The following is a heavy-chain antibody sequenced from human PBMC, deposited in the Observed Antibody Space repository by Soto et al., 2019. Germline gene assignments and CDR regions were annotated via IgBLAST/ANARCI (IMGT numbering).Heavy chain of an antibody. J-gene: IGHJ4*01. CDR2: FYYDGST. V-gene: IGHV4-39*01. Sequence: SETLSLTCTVSGVSIISSNQYWAWIRQSPGKGLEWIATFYYDGSTHYNPSLNSRVATSLGTSKNQFSLRLDSVTAADTAFYYCARHAIGHWLVRYFDYWGQGTLVTVSS. CDR1: GVSIISSNQY. CDR3: ARHAIGHWLVRYFDY. D-gene: IGHD6-19*01.